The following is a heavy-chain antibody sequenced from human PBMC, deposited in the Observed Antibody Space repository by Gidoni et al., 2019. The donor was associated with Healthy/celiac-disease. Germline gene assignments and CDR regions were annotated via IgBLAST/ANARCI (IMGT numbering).Heavy chain of an antibody. V-gene: IGHV2-70*04. J-gene: IGHJ3*02. CDR1: GFSLSTSGMR. D-gene: IGHD2-15*01. Sequence: QVTLKESGPALVKPTQTLTLTCTFSGFSLSTSGMRVSWIRQPPGKALAWLARIDWDDDKFYNTTLKTRLTISKDTSKNQVVLTMTNMDPVDTATYYCARGPYCSGGSCYSDAFDIWGQGTMVTVSS. CDR2: IDWDDDK. CDR3: ARGPYCSGGSCYSDAFDI.